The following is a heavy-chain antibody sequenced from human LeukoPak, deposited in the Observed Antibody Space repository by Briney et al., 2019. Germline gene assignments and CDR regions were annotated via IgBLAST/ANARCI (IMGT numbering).Heavy chain of an antibody. CDR1: GGSISSYY. CDR2: IYYSGST. J-gene: IGHJ4*02. D-gene: IGHD3-3*01. V-gene: IGHV4-59*01. Sequence: SETLSLTCTVSGGSISSYYWSWIRQPPGKGLEWIGYIYYSGSTNYNPSLKSRVTISVDTSKNQFSLKLSSATAADTAVYYCARGRVVITYWGQGTLVTVSS. CDR3: ARGRVVITY.